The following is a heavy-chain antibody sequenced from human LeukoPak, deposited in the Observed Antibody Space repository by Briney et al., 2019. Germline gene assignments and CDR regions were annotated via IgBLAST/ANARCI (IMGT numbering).Heavy chain of an antibody. CDR3: ARDNEAWYFDL. Sequence: GGSLRLSCAASGFTFDDYTMHWVRHAPGKGLEWVSLISWDGSSRYYADFVKGRFTISRDNSKNSLYLQMNSLRTEDTALYYCARDNEAWYFDLWGRGTPVTVSS. J-gene: IGHJ2*01. V-gene: IGHV3-43*01. CDR1: GFTFDDYT. CDR2: ISWDGSSR.